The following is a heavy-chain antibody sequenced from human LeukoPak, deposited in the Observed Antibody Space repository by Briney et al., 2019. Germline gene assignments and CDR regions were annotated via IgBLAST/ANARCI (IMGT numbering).Heavy chain of an antibody. J-gene: IGHJ4*02. V-gene: IGHV3-48*03. CDR1: GFTFSTYE. CDR3: ARDTTVTTLPYYFDY. Sequence: GGSLRLSCAASGFTFSTYEMNWVRQAPGKGLEWISYIDYSGSTIYYADSVKGRLTISRDNAKNSLYLQMNSLRAEDTAVYYCARDTTVTTLPYYFDYWGQGTLVTVSS. D-gene: IGHD4-17*01. CDR2: IDYSGSTI.